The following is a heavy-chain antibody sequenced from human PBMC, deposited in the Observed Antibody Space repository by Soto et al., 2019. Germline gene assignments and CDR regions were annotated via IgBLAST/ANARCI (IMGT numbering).Heavy chain of an antibody. D-gene: IGHD6-19*01. J-gene: IGHJ4*02. CDR3: ARIHWAQSSLDY. CDR2: VTHSGTA. V-gene: IGHV4-30-2*01. Sequence: SETLSLTWAVSGGSIDSGAFSLIWIRQPPGKGLEWIGYVTHSGTAYSIPSLNGRLTLSVDSSQTQFSLKLTSVTAADSAFYYCARIHWAQSSLDYWGRGILVTVSS. CDR1: GGSIDSGAFS.